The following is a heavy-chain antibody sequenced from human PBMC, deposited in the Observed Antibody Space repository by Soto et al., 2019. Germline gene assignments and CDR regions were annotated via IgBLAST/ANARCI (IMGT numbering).Heavy chain of an antibody. V-gene: IGHV3-23*01. CDR3: ARRGSGSYYDY. CDR2: ISGSGGST. CDR1: GFTFSSYA. J-gene: IGHJ4*02. D-gene: IGHD1-26*01. Sequence: EVQLLESGGGLVQPGGSLRLSCAASGFTFSSYAMRWVRQAPVKGLEGVSAISGSGGSTYYADSVKGRFTISRDNSKNTLYLQMNSLRAEDTAVYYCARRGSGSYYDYWGQGTRVTVSS.